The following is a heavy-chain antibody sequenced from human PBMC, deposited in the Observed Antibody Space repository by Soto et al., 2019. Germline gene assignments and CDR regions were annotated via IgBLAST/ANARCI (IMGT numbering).Heavy chain of an antibody. CDR1: GYTFTTYD. CDR2: INANNGNP. J-gene: IGHJ4*02. V-gene: IGHV1-3*01. CDR3: VVSRGWWAFTY. Sequence: QVLLVQSGAEVKKPGASVQISCKASGYTFTTYDMHWVRQAPGQRLEWMGSINANNGNPQYSQRFQGRATFTRDTSATTGYMDLSSLISSDTAVYYCVVSRGWWAFTYWGQGTLVTVSS. D-gene: IGHD6-13*01.